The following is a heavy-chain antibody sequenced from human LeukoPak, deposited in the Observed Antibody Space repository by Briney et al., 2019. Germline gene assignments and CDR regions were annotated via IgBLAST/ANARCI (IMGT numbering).Heavy chain of an antibody. Sequence: SGTLSLTCTVSGGSISSSSYYWGWIRQPPGKGLEWIGSIYYSGSTNYNPSLKSRVTISVDTSKNQFSLKLSSVTAADTAVYYCARCRDYLPNWFDPWGQGTLVTVSS. CDR1: GGSISSSSYY. V-gene: IGHV4-39*07. J-gene: IGHJ5*02. D-gene: IGHD5-12*01. CDR2: IYYSGST. CDR3: ARCRDYLPNWFDP.